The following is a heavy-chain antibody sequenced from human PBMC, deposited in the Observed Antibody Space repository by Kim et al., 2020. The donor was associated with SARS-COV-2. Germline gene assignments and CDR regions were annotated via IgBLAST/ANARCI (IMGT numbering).Heavy chain of an antibody. CDR3: ARGRDSSGWGFDP. J-gene: IGHJ5*02. Sequence: SETLSLTCAVYGGSFSGYYWSWIRQPPGKGLEWIGEINHSGSTNYNPSLKSRVTISVDTSKNQFSLKLSSVTAADTAVYYCARGRDSSGWGFDPWGQGTLVTVSS. CDR1: GGSFSGYY. V-gene: IGHV4-34*01. D-gene: IGHD3-22*01. CDR2: INHSGST.